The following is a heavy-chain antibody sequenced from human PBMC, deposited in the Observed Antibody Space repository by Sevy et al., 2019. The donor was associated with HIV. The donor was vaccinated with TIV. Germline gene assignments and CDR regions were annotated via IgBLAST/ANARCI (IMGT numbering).Heavy chain of an antibody. V-gene: IGHV3-30-3*01. J-gene: IGHJ4*02. CDR3: ARDGTRGSSWYLGRYY. Sequence: GGSLRLSCAASGFTFSSYAMHWVRQAPGKGLEWVAVITYDGSNKYYADSVKGRFTISRDNSKNTLYLQMNRLRAEDTAVYYCARDGTRGSSWYLGRYYWGQGTLVTVSS. D-gene: IGHD6-13*01. CDR1: GFTFSSYA. CDR2: ITYDGSNK.